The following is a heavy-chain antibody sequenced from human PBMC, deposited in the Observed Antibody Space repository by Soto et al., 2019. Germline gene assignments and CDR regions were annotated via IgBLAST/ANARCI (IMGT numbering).Heavy chain of an antibody. CDR1: GYSFTSYW. CDR3: ARPNYYDSSGYKGDYYYGMDV. Sequence: LGESLKISCKGSGYSFTSYWISWVRQMPGKGLEWMGRIDPSDSYTNYSPSFQGHVTISADKSISTAYLQWSSLKASDTAMYYCARPNYYDSSGYKGDYYYGMDVWGQGTTVTVSS. CDR2: IDPSDSYT. V-gene: IGHV5-10-1*01. J-gene: IGHJ6*02. D-gene: IGHD3-22*01.